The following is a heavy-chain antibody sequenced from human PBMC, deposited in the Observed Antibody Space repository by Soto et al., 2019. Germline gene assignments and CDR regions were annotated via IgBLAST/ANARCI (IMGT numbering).Heavy chain of an antibody. D-gene: IGHD4-4*01. Sequence: PGGSLRLSCAASGFTFSSYSMNWVRQAPGKGLEWVGFIKSKAFGGTAHYAASVGGRFTISRDDSKSIAYLEMNSLNPGDTAVYFSACHTVTTNRSIDYWGQGSLVTVSS. CDR3: ACHTVTTNRSIDY. V-gene: IGHV3-49*04. CDR1: GFTFSSYS. J-gene: IGHJ4*02. CDR2: IKSKAFGGTA.